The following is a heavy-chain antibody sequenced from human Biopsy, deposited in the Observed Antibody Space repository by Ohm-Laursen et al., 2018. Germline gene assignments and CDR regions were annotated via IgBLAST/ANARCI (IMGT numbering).Heavy chain of an antibody. J-gene: IGHJ1*01. CDR3: ATKLTGYFHH. CDR1: GGTFSNYG. Sequence: GSSVKVSCKAPGGTFSNYGVNWVRQAPGQGLEWLGGNIPIIGTGNYAQKFQDRVTVAADTSTSTATMELTSLRSDDTAVYYCATKLTGYFHHWGQGTLVIVSS. CDR2: NIPIIGTG. D-gene: IGHD1-1*01. V-gene: IGHV1-69*06.